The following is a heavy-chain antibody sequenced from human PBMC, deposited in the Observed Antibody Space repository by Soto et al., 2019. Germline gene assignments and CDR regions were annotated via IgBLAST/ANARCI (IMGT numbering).Heavy chain of an antibody. CDR2: SRNRVNNFST. CDR1: EFTFSDQY. D-gene: IGHD2-15*01. CDR3: SRVDSSAKSTDY. Sequence: ALRLFCTVSAVSEFTFSDQYMDWVRQAPGKGLEWVGRSRNRVNNFSTDYAASVQGRFTISRDESKNTVYLQMHSLKTDDTAVYYCSRVDSSAKSTDYWCQLRMVTGSS. J-gene: IGHJ4*02. V-gene: IGHV3-72*01.